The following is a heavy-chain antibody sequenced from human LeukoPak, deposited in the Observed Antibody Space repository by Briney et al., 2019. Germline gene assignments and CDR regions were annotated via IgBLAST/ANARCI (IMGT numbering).Heavy chain of an antibody. CDR3: ARETSSGYPYYFDY. CDR1: GGSISSCY. Sequence: SETLSLTCTVSGGSISSCYWSWIRQPAGKGLEWIGRIYTSGSTNYNPSLKSRVTISVDKSKNQFSLKLSSVTAADTAVYYCARETSSGYPYYFDYWGQGTLVTVSS. V-gene: IGHV4-4*07. D-gene: IGHD3-22*01. J-gene: IGHJ4*02. CDR2: IYTSGST.